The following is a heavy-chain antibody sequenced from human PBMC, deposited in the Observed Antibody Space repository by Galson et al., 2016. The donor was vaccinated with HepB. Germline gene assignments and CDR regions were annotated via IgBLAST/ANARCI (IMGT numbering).Heavy chain of an antibody. CDR3: ARAGGDTIMIFDY. CDR2: IFYSGRT. Sequence: ETLSLTCTVSGGSISSYYWSWIRQPPGKGLEWIGYIFYSGRTNYNPSLMSRVTFSADTSKNQLSLKLSSVTAADTAVYYCARAGGDTIMIFDYWGQGILVTVSS. CDR1: GGSISSYY. J-gene: IGHJ4*02. D-gene: IGHD3-16*01. V-gene: IGHV4-59*01.